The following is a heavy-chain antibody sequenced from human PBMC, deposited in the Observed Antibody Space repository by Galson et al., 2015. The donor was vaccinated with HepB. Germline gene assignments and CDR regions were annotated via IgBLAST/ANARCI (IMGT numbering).Heavy chain of an antibody. Sequence: SVKVSCKASGYTFTSYGISWVRQAPGQGLEWMGWISAYNGNTNYAQKLQGRVTMTTDTSTSTAYMELRSLRSDDTAVYYCARDIEYSSSTRWFDPWGQGTLVTVSS. CDR1: GYTFTSYG. V-gene: IGHV1-18*01. CDR2: ISAYNGNT. J-gene: IGHJ5*02. CDR3: ARDIEYSSSTRWFDP. D-gene: IGHD6-6*01.